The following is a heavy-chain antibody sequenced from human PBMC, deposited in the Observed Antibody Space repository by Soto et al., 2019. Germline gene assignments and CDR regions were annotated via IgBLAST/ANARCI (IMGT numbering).Heavy chain of an antibody. Sequence: PSETLSLTCAVSGGSISSGGYSWSWIRQPPGKGLEWIGYIYHSGSTYYNPSLKSRVTISVDRSKNQFSLKLSSVTAADTAVYYCARQGYCSSTSCYASLDLFGGWIDPWGQGTLVTVSS. D-gene: IGHD2-2*01. CDR2: IYHSGST. J-gene: IGHJ5*02. CDR1: GGSISSGGYS. V-gene: IGHV4-30-2*01. CDR3: ARQGYCSSTSCYASLDLFGGWIDP.